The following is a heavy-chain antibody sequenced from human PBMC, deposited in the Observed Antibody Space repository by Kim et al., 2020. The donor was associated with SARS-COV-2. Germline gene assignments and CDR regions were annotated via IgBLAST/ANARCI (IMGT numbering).Heavy chain of an antibody. D-gene: IGHD3-3*01. V-gene: IGHV4-4*07. CDR1: GGSISSYY. Sequence: SETLSLTCTVSGGSISSYYWSWIRQPAGKGLGWIGRIYTSGSTNYNPSLKSRVTMSVDTSKNQFSLKLSSVTAADTAVYYCARAGGVGLRFLEWLPYHDAFDIWGQGTMVTVSS. CDR3: ARAGGVGLRFLEWLPYHDAFDI. J-gene: IGHJ3*02. CDR2: IYTSGST.